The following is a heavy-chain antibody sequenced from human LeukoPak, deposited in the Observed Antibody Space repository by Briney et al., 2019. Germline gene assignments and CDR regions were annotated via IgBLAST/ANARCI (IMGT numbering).Heavy chain of an antibody. J-gene: IGHJ6*02. D-gene: IGHD2/OR15-2a*01. CDR1: GGSISSSSYY. V-gene: IGHV4-39*07. CDR3: ARDFPGYYYYYYGVDV. CDR2: INHSGST. Sequence: SETLSLTRTVSGGSISSSSYYWSWIRQPPGKGLEWIGEINHSGSTNYNPSLKSRVTISVDTSKNQFSLKLSSVTAADTAVYYCARDFPGYYYYYYGVDVWGQGTTVTVSS.